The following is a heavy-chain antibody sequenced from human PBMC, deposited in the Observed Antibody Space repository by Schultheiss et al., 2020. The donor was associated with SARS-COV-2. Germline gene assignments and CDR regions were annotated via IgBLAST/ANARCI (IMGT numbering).Heavy chain of an antibody. V-gene: IGHV1-3*01. CDR1: GYTFTSYA. Sequence: ASVKVSCKASGYTFTSYAMHWVRQAPGQRLEWMGWINAGNGNTKYSQKFQGRVTITRDTSASTAYMELSSLRSEDTAVYYCAREWGGYSSSWYVGGYWFDPWGQGTLVTVSS. CDR2: INAGNGNT. CDR3: AREWGGYSSSWYVGGYWFDP. J-gene: IGHJ5*02. D-gene: IGHD6-13*01.